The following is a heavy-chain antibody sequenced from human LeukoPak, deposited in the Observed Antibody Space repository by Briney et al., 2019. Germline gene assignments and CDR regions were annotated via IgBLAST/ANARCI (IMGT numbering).Heavy chain of an antibody. CDR2: INGDGSRT. V-gene: IGHV3-74*01. J-gene: IGHJ4*02. CDR3: ANLFRDY. CDR1: GFTSSNYW. Sequence: GGSLRLSCAASGFTSSNYWMHWVRQAPGKGLVWVSRINGDGSRTSYADSVKGRFTISRDNSKNTLYLQMNSLRAEDTAVYYCANLFRDYWGQGTLVTVSS.